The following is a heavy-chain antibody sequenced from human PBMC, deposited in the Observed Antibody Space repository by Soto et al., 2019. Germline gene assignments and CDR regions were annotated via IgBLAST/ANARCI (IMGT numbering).Heavy chain of an antibody. CDR3: ARKNPGREWELPDY. V-gene: IGHV3-30*03. Sequence: QVQLVESGGGVVQPGRSLRLSCAASGFAFSTYGMHWVRQAPGKGLEWVAVTTSDGARINYADSVKGRFTISRDNSRTTLYLQMNSLRIHDTAVYYCARKNPGREWELPDYWGQGTLVTVSP. D-gene: IGHD1-26*01. CDR2: TTSDGARI. J-gene: IGHJ4*02. CDR1: GFAFSTYG.